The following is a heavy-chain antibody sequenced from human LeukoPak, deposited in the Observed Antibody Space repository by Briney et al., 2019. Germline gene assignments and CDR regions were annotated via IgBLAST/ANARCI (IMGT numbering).Heavy chain of an antibody. CDR2: ISGSGDST. V-gene: IGHV3-23*01. CDR3: AKDKYSPFDY. Sequence: GGSLRLSCVASGFTLSSYVMNWVRQTPGQGLEWVSIISGSGDSTIYADSVKGRLTISSDNSKNKLYLQMHSLIAADAAMSYCAKDKYSPFDYWGQGTLVTVS. D-gene: IGHD5-18*01. CDR1: GFTLSSYV. J-gene: IGHJ4*02.